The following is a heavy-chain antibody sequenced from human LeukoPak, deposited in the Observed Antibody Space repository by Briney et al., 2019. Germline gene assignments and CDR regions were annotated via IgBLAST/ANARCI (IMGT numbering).Heavy chain of an antibody. CDR3: ATERGASNWFDP. CDR2: IRYDGSNK. CDR1: GFTFSSYG. V-gene: IGHV3-30*02. J-gene: IGHJ5*02. Sequence: GGSLRLSCAASGFTFSSYGMHWVRQAPGKGLEWVAFIRYDGSNKYYADSVKGRFTISRDNSKNTLYLQMNSLRAEDTAVYYCATERGASNWFDPWGQGTLVTVSS.